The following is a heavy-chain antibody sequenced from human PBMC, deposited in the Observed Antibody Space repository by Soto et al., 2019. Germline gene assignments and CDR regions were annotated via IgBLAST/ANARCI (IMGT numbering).Heavy chain of an antibody. V-gene: IGHV1-69*10. CDR1: GGSFGTYG. CDR3: AREMYFDSLNGDPFGDFYFDS. Sequence: ASVKVSCKISGGSFGTYGISWVRQAPGQGLEWMGGIIPSQGVANYGQKSQDRLKVTADTSTGTAYMELSGLRSEDTAVYFCAREMYFDSLNGDPFGDFYFDSWGHGTLVTVSS. CDR2: IIPSQGVA. J-gene: IGHJ4*01. D-gene: IGHD3-16*01.